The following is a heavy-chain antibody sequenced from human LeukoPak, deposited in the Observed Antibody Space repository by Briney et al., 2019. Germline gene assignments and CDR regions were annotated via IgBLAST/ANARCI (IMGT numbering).Heavy chain of an antibody. Sequence: ASVKVSCKTSGYTFTSYYIHWVRQAPGQGRGWMGITHVSGATATYAQKFQGRVTMTRDTTTSTVYMELSRLRSEDTAVYYCARGGSRWCLDYWGQGTLVTVSS. D-gene: IGHD2-21*02. CDR2: THVSGATA. CDR1: GYTFTSYY. J-gene: IGHJ4*02. CDR3: ARGGSRWCLDY. V-gene: IGHV1-46*01.